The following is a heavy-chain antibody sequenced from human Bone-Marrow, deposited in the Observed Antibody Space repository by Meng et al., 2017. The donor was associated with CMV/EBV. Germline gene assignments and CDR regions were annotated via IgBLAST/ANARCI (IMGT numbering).Heavy chain of an antibody. CDR3: AVDSSGTPDY. CDR1: GFTFSSYA. J-gene: IGHJ4*02. V-gene: IGHV3-30*04. CDR2: ISYDGSNK. D-gene: IGHD3-22*01. Sequence: GGSLRLSCAASGFTFSSYAMHWVRQAPGKGLEWVAVISYDGSNKYYADSVKGRFTISRDNSKNTLYLQMNSLRAEDTAVYYCAVDSSGTPDYWGQGTLVTGYS.